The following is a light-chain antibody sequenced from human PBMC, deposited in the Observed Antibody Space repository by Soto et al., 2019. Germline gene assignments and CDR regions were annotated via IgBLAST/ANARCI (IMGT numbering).Light chain of an antibody. J-gene: IGKJ1*01. V-gene: IGKV3-15*01. Sequence: EIVMTQSPFTLSVSPGETVILSCRASQSLRSNLAWYQQKPGQTPRLLIYSASIRAAATPARFSGSGAGTNFSLTISSPQSEDFAVYYCQQHDKLPPAFGQGTKVDIK. CDR1: QSLRSN. CDR2: SAS. CDR3: QQHDKLPPA.